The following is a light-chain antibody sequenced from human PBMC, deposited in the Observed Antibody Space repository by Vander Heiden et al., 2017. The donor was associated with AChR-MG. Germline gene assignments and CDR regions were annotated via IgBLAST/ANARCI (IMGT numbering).Light chain of an antibody. CDR2: ANV. V-gene: IGLV1-40*01. CDR1: NSNIGAGYA. J-gene: IGLJ1*01. Sequence: QSVLTQPPSVSGAPGQRLTISCTGTNSNIGAGYAVPWYQQLPGTAPKLLIYANVNRPSGVPDRFSASKSASSASLAITGLQAEDEANYYCQSYDNSLNAYVFGTGTKVTVL. CDR3: QSYDNSLNAYV.